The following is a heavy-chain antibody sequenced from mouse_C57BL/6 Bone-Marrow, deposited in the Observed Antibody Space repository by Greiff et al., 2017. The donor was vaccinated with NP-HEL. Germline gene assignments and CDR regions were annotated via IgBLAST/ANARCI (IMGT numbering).Heavy chain of an antibody. V-gene: IGHV1-7*01. J-gene: IGHJ3*01. CDR1: GYTFTSYW. CDR3: AKWAWFAY. CDR2: INPSSGYT. Sequence: VQLQQSGAELAKPGASVKLSCKASGYTFTSYWMHWVKQRPGQGREWIGYINPSSGYTKYNQKFKDKATLTAYKASSTAYMQLSSLTYEDSAVYYCAKWAWFAYWGQGTLVTVSA.